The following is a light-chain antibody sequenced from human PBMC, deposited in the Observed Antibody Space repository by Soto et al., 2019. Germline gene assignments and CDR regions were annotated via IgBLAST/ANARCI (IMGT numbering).Light chain of an antibody. Sequence: QSALTQPASVSGSPGQSITISCTGTSSDVGAYNYVSWYQQYPGKAPKLMIYGVTNRPSGVSNRFSGSKTGNTASLTISRLQAEDEADYYCFSHRGGDSHVFGTGTKVTV. J-gene: IGLJ1*01. CDR1: SSDVGAYNY. CDR2: GVT. CDR3: FSHRGGDSHV. V-gene: IGLV2-14*01.